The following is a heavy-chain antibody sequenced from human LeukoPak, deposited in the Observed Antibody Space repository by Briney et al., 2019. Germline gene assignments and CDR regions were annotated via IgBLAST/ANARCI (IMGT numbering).Heavy chain of an antibody. V-gene: IGHV5-51*01. J-gene: IGHJ4*02. Sequence: GESLKISCKPSGYTFTNYWIGWVRHTPGKGLEWMGIIHPGDSDTRYRTSFQGQVTMSVDESTSTAYLHWTSLKASDTAIYYCARHAGYCTGGKCYSFYYFDYWGQGTLVTVSS. CDR1: GYTFTNYW. D-gene: IGHD2-15*01. CDR3: ARHAGYCTGGKCYSFYYFDY. CDR2: IHPGDSDT.